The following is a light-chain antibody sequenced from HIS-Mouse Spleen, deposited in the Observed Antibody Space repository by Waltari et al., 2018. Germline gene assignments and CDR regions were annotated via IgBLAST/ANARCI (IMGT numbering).Light chain of an antibody. CDR3: SSYTSSSFNVV. V-gene: IGLV2-14*03. CDR2: DVS. CDR1: SSDVGGYTS. Sequence: QSALTQPASVSGSPGQSITISCTGTSSDVGGYTSVPWYQQHPGKAPKLMIYDVSNRPSGVSNRFSGSKSGNTASLTISGLQAEDEADYYCSSYTSSSFNVVFGGGTKLTVL. J-gene: IGLJ2*01.